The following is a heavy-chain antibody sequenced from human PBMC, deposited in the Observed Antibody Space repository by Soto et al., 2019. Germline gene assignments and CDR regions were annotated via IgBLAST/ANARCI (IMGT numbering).Heavy chain of an antibody. CDR2: IGTQHDT. CDR1: GFTFSAYD. J-gene: IGHJ5*02. V-gene: IGHV3-13*01. Sequence: EVQLVESGGGLVQPGGSLRLSCAASGFTFSAYDMHWVRQATGKGLEWVAAIGTQHDTYYPDSVKGRFTISRENAKNSLYLQMNRRRAGDTAVYYCARQASYWHGGGGWLDPWGQGTLVTVSS. CDR3: ARQASYWHGGGGWLDP. D-gene: IGHD2-8*02.